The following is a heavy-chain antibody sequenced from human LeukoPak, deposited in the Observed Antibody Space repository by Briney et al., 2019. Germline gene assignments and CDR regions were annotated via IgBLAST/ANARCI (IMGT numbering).Heavy chain of an antibody. J-gene: IGHJ4*02. CDR3: TRDPILGAPDYFDY. Sequence: GGSLRLSCAASGFTFSSYEMNWVRQAPGKGLEWVSYISSSGSTIYYADSVKGRFTISRDNAKNTMYLQMNNLREEDTAVYYCTRDPILGAPDYFDYWGQGTPVTVSS. V-gene: IGHV3-48*03. D-gene: IGHD1-26*01. CDR2: ISSSGSTI. CDR1: GFTFSSYE.